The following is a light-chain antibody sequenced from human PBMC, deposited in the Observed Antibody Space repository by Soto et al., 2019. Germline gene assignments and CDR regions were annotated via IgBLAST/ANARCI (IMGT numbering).Light chain of an antibody. CDR2: HNN. V-gene: IGLV1-40*01. CDR3: QSYDSSLTAWV. CDR1: ASNIWAGYD. Sequence: QSVLTQPPSVSGAPGQRVTISCAGSASNIWAGYDVHWYQQLPGTAPKLLIYHNNNRPSGVPDRFSGSKSGTSASLSITGLQAEDESDYYCQSYDSSLTAWVFGGGTKLTVL. J-gene: IGLJ3*02.